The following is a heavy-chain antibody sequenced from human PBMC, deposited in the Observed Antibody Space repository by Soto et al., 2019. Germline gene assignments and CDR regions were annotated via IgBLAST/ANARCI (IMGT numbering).Heavy chain of an antibody. CDR2: IRSKAYGVTT. D-gene: IGHD3-22*01. J-gene: IGHJ6*02. CDR3: AKYTSVSSYSFCGMDV. Sequence: NPGGSLRLSCTTSGFTFSDYAISWFRQAPGKWLEWVGVIRSKAYGVTTDYAASVKGRFAISSDDSKDNAYLKMNSVTTEDTAVYFCAKYTSVSSYSFCGMDVWGHGTTVTVSS. V-gene: IGHV3-49*05. CDR1: GFTFSDYA.